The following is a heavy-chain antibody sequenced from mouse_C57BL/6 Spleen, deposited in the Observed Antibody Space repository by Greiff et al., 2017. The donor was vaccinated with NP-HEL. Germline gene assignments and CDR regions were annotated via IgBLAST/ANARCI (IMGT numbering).Heavy chain of an antibody. Sequence: QVQLQQPGTELVKPGASVKLSCKASGYTFTIYWMHWVKQRPGQGLEWIGNINPSNGGTNYNEKFKSKATLTVDKSSSTAYMQLSSLTSEDSAVYYCAREGLDYDFSFAYWGQGTLVTVSA. CDR2: INPSNGGT. D-gene: IGHD2-4*01. V-gene: IGHV1-53*01. J-gene: IGHJ3*01. CDR3: AREGLDYDFSFAY. CDR1: GYTFTIYW.